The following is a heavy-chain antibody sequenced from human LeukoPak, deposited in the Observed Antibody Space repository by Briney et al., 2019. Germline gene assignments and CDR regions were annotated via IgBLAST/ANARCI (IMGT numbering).Heavy chain of an antibody. J-gene: IGHJ5*02. V-gene: IGHV4-59*01. Sequence: SETLSLTCTVSGASINFYYWGWIRQLPGQGLEWIGYIHYTGATHYNPSLKTRVNISLDTSKRQFSLKVSSVTAADTAIYYCVRGLENSHYYATWGAPPFDPWGQGTLVTVSS. CDR2: IHYTGAT. D-gene: IGHD7-27*01. CDR3: VRGLENSHYYATWGAPPFDP. CDR1: GASINFYY.